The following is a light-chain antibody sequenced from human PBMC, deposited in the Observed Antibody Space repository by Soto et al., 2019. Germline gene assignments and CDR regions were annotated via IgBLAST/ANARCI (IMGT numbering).Light chain of an antibody. CDR2: RAS. Sequence: EIVLTQSPGTLSLSPGERATLSCRASQSVSSNYVAWYQQKPGRTPEVLIYRASSRATGIPDRFRGSGSGTDFTLTISRLEPEDFAMYYCQQYGSSPLTFGGGTKVDIK. CDR1: QSVSSNY. V-gene: IGKV3-20*01. CDR3: QQYGSSPLT. J-gene: IGKJ4*01.